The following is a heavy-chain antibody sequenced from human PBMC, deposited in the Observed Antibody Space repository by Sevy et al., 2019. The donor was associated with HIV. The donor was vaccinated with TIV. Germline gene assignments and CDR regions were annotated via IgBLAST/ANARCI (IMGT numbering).Heavy chain of an antibody. J-gene: IGHJ6*02. CDR2: IKQDGSEK. CDR1: GFTFSSYW. V-gene: IGHV3-7*01. D-gene: IGHD3-3*01. Sequence: GGCLRLSCAASGFTFSSYWMSWVRQAPGKGLEWVANIKQDGSEKYYLDSVKGRFTISRDNAKNSLYLQMNSLRAEDTAVYYCARDLVVFGVVISRYYYYGMDVWGQGTTVTVSS. CDR3: ARDLVVFGVVISRYYYYGMDV.